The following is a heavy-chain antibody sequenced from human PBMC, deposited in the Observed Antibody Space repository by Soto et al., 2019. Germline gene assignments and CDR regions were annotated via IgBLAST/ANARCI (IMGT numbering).Heavy chain of an antibody. CDR3: ARDSMVRGSRDY. V-gene: IGHV4-61*01. D-gene: IGHD3-10*01. CDR1: GGSVSSGNYY. Sequence: SETLSLTCTVSGGSVSSGNYYWSWIRQPPGKGLEWIGYIYYSGSTNYNPSLKSRVTISVDTSKNQFSLKLSSVTAADTAVYYCARDSMVRGSRDYWGQGTLVTVSS. CDR2: IYYSGST. J-gene: IGHJ4*02.